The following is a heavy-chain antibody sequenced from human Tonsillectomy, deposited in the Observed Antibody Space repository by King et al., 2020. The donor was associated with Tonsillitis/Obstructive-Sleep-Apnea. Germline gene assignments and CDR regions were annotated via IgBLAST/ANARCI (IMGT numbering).Heavy chain of an antibody. D-gene: IGHD3-3*01. CDR1: GYTFTIYY. CDR2: INPSNGNT. CDR3: ARDLGHSVDFSSGYFDAFDL. J-gene: IGHJ3*01. V-gene: IGHV1-46*04. Sequence: QLVQSGAEVKSPGASVKVSCKASGYTFTIYYLYWERRAPGQGLEWVGIINPSNGNTTYAQKLQGRDLMTVDTSTTTLYMELCSLRSEDAAVYYCARDLGHSVDFSSGYFDAFDLWGQGTMVTVSS.